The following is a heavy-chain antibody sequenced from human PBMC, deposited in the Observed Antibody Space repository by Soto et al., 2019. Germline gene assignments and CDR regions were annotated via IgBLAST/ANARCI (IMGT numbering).Heavy chain of an antibody. CDR1: GGSISSYY. Sequence: PSETLSLTCTVSGGSISSYYWSWIRQPPGKGLEWIGYIYYSGSTNYNPSLKSRVTISVDTSKNQFSLKLSSVTAADTAVYYCARLTFGSGMDVWGQGTTVTVSS. D-gene: IGHD3-3*01. V-gene: IGHV4-59*01. CDR3: ARLTFGSGMDV. J-gene: IGHJ6*02. CDR2: IYYSGST.